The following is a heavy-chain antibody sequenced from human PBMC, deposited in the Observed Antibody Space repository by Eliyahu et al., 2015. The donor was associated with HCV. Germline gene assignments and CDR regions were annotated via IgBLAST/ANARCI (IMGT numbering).Heavy chain of an antibody. Sequence: DSVKGRFTISRXNAKNSLYLQMNSLRGEDTAVYYCARDLRRGSRWGLVDIWGQGTKVTVSS. CDR3: ARDLRRGSRWGLVDI. D-gene: IGHD1-26*01. J-gene: IGHJ3*02. V-gene: IGHV3-21*01.